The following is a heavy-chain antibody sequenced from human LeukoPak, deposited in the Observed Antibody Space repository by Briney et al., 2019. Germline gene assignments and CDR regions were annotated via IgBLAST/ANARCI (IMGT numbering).Heavy chain of an antibody. CDR1: SGSISSYY. Sequence: SETLSLTCTVSSGSISSYYWSWIRQLPGKGLEWIGYIYYSGSTNYNPSLKSRVTISVDTSKNQFSLKLSSVTAADTAVYYCARRDYGDYVLDYWGQGTLVTVSS. J-gene: IGHJ4*02. D-gene: IGHD4-17*01. CDR3: ARRDYGDYVLDY. V-gene: IGHV4-59*01. CDR2: IYYSGST.